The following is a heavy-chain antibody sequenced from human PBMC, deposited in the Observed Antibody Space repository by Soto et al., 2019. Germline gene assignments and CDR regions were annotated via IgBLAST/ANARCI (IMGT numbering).Heavy chain of an antibody. J-gene: IGHJ4*02. CDR2: IFSNDEN. CDR3: ARTIVHVSLLHDDGEYVGGNLLDY. V-gene: IGHV2-26*01. Sequence: QVTLKESGPVLVKPTETLTLTCTVSGFSRINARMGVSWIRQPPGKDLEWLAHIFSNDENSYSTSLKSRLTISKDTSKRQVVLTRTNMDPVDTATYYCARTIVHVSLLHDDGEYVGGNLLDYWGQGARVTVSS. D-gene: IGHD4-17*01. CDR1: GFSRINARMG.